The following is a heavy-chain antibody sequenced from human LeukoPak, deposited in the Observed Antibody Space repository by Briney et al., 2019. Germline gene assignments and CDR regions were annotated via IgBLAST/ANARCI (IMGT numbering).Heavy chain of an antibody. D-gene: IGHD2-15*01. CDR1: GFTFSSYG. J-gene: IGHJ3*01. V-gene: IGHV3-33*01. Sequence: GGSLRLSCAASGFTFSSYGMHWVRQAPGKGLEWVAVIWYDGTNTYYADSVKGRFTISRDNSKNTLYLQMNSLRAEDTAVYYCARDFCSGGSCYPDAFDVWGQGTMVTVSS. CDR2: IWYDGTNT. CDR3: ARDFCSGGSCYPDAFDV.